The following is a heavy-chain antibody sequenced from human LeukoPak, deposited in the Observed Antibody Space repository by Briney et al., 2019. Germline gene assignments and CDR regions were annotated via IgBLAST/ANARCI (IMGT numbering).Heavy chain of an antibody. CDR3: TRDPVGATSFFDY. J-gene: IGHJ4*02. D-gene: IGHD1-26*01. Sequence: GGSLRLSCAASGFTFSNYWMTWVRQAPGKGLEWVGFIRSKAYGGTTEYAASVKGRFTISRDDSKSIAYLQMNSLKTEDTAVYYCTRDPVGATSFFDYWGQGTLVTVSS. V-gene: IGHV3-49*04. CDR2: IRSKAYGGTT. CDR1: GFTFSNYW.